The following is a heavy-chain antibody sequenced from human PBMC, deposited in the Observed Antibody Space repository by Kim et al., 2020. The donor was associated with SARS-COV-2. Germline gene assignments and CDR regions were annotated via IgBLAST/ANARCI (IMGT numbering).Heavy chain of an antibody. V-gene: IGHV3-21*01. D-gene: IGHD3-10*01. CDR3: ARDFHGSGSYYTRRGASASDY. CDR2: ISSSSSYI. Sequence: GGSLRLSCAASGFTFSSYSMNWVRQAPGKGLEWVSSISSSSSYIYYADSVKGRFTISRDNAKNSLYLQMNSLRAEDTAVYYCARDFHGSGSYYTRRGASASDYWGQGTLVTVSS. CDR1: GFTFSSYS. J-gene: IGHJ4*02.